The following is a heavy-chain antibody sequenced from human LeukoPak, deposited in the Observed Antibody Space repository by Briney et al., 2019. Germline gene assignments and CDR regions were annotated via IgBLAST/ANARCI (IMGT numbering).Heavy chain of an antibody. CDR2: IYYTGTT. V-gene: IGHV4-59*13. D-gene: IGHD6-13*01. CDR1: GGSISIYY. CDR3: ARAIAAAGTRFDP. Sequence: SETLSLTCTVSGGSISIYYWNWIRQPPGKGLEWIGYIYYTGTTNYNPSLKSRVTISVDTSKKQFSLRLRSVTAADTAVYYCARAIAAAGTRFDPWGQGTLVTVSS. J-gene: IGHJ5*02.